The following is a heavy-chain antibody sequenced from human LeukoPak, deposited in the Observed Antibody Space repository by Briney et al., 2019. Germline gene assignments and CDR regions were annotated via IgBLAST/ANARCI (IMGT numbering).Heavy chain of an antibody. Sequence: ASVKVSCKASGYTFTSYYMHWVRQAPGQGLEWMGIINPSGGSTSYAQKSQGRVTMTRDTSTSTVYMELSSLRSEDTAVYYCARDRGSSWYGPRYGMDVWGQGTTVTVSS. V-gene: IGHV1-46*01. CDR1: GYTFTSYY. J-gene: IGHJ6*02. D-gene: IGHD6-13*01. CDR3: ARDRGSSWYGPRYGMDV. CDR2: INPSGGST.